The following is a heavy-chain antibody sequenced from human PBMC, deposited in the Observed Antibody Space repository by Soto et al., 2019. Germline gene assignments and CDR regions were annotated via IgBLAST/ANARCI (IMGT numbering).Heavy chain of an antibody. V-gene: IGHV4-59*01. D-gene: IGHD3-16*01. CDR1: AASFSKYY. CDR3: ASVTFGGVVLAH. CDR2: VYSNGNT. Sequence: PSETLSLTCTVSAASFSKYYWSWIRQPPGKGLEWIGYVYSNGNTNYNPSLKRRVSISIDTSKNQISLNLSSVTAADTAVYYCASVTFGGVVLAHWGQGTLVTVSS. J-gene: IGHJ4*02.